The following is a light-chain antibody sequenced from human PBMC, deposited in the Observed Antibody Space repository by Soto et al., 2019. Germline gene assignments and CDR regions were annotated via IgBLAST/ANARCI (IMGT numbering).Light chain of an antibody. CDR2: DAS. V-gene: IGKV1-13*02. Sequence: AIHLTQSPSSLSASAGDRVTITCRASQGISSALAWYQHKPGRPPRVLIYDASSLQSGVPSRFSGSESGTECTLTISSLQPEDSATYYCQQLNSYPFTFGQGTRLEIK. CDR1: QGISSA. CDR3: QQLNSYPFT. J-gene: IGKJ5*01.